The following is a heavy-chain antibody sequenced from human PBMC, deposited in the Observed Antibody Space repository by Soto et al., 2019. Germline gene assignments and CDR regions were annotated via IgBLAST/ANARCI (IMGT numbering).Heavy chain of an antibody. D-gene: IGHD6-6*01. Sequence: QVQLQQSGPGLVKPSQTLSLTCAISGDSVSSNDAVWNWIRQSPSRGLEWLGRTYYRTIWQTEYAVSVKGRMTINPDASKNHISLQLNSVTPEDTAKYCCPSLVGNSWLDHGGQGTEVTVSA. CDR2: TYYRTIWQT. J-gene: IGHJ5*02. CDR1: GDSVSSNDAV. CDR3: PSLVGNSWLDH. V-gene: IGHV6-1*01.